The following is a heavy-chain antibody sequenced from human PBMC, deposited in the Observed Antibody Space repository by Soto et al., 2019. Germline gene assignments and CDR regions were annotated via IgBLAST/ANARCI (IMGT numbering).Heavy chain of an antibody. Sequence: GGSLRLSCAASGFTFSSYSMNWVRQAPGKGLEWVSCISSSSSTIYYADSVKGRFTISRDNAKNSLYLQMNSLRDEDTAVYYCARDLTMVRGVIITAPYYFDYWGQGTLVTVSS. CDR3: ARDLTMVRGVIITAPYYFDY. CDR2: ISSSSSTI. CDR1: GFTFSSYS. V-gene: IGHV3-48*02. D-gene: IGHD3-10*01. J-gene: IGHJ4*02.